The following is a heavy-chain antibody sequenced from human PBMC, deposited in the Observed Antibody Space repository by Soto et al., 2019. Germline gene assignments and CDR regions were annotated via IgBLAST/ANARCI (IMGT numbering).Heavy chain of an antibody. CDR1: GYTFTSYC. J-gene: IGHJ4*02. CDR2: INPSGGST. D-gene: IGHD5-12*01. V-gene: IGHV1-46*01. Sequence: GASVKVSCKASGYTFTSYCMHWVRQAPGQGLEWMGIINPSGGSTSYAQKFQGRVTMTRDTSTSTVYMELSSLRSEDTAVYYCARTYSGYDFGYWGQGTLVTVSS. CDR3: ARTYSGYDFGY.